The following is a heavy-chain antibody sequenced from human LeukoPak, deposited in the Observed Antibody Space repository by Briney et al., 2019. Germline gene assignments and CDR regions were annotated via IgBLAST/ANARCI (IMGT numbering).Heavy chain of an antibody. CDR2: IYYSGST. D-gene: IGHD2-15*01. CDR1: GGSFSGYY. CDR3: AREYCXGGXCXXYXXV. V-gene: IGHV4-59*01. Sequence: SETLSLTCAVYGGSFSGYYWSWIRQPPGKGLEWIGYIYYSGSTKYDPSLKSRVTISVDTSKNQFSLKLSSVTAADTAVYYCAREYCXGGXCXXYXXVWGKGTT. J-gene: IGHJ6*03.